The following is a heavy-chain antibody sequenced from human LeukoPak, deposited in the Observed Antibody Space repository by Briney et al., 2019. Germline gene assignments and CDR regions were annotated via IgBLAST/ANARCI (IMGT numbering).Heavy chain of an antibody. CDR2: IYYSGST. Sequence: SETLSLTCTVSGGSISSSNYCWSWIRQPPGEGLEWIGYIYYSGSTNYNPSLKSRVTISVDTSRNQFSLKLSSVTAADTAVYYCARRFFRLGHFDYWGQGTLVTVSS. J-gene: IGHJ4*02. CDR3: ARRFFRLGHFDY. D-gene: IGHD3/OR15-3a*01. V-gene: IGHV4-61*05. CDR1: GGSISSSNYC.